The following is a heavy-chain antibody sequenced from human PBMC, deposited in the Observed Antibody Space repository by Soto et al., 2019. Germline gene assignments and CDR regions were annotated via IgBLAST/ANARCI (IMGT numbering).Heavy chain of an antibody. J-gene: IGHJ6*02. CDR3: ARDLIQLWLKGVDYYYGMDV. CDR1: GYTFTSYY. Sequence: ASVKVSCKASGYTFTSYYMHWVRQAPGQGLEWMGIINPSGGSTSYAQKFQGRVTMTRDTSTSTVYMELSSLRSEDTAVYYCARDLIQLWLKGVDYYYGMDVWGQGIMVTVSS. D-gene: IGHD5-18*01. V-gene: IGHV1-46*01. CDR2: INPSGGST.